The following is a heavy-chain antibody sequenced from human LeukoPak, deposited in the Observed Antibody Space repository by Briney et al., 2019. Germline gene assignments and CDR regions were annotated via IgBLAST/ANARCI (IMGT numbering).Heavy chain of an antibody. J-gene: IGHJ4*02. V-gene: IGHV1-18*01. CDR1: GYTFTDHG. CDR2: ISTFNGDT. D-gene: IGHD3-22*01. CDR3: ARRDYDSSGYTFDC. Sequence: ASVKVSCKASGYTFTDHGISWVRQAPGQGLEWMGWISTFNGDTNYAQKFQGRVTMTRDTSISTAYMELSRLRSDDTAVYYCARRDYDSSGYTFDCWGQGTLVTVSS.